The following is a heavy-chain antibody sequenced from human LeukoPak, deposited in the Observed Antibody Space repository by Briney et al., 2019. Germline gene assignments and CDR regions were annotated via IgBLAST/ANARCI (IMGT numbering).Heavy chain of an antibody. CDR1: GFTFSSYS. CDR2: ISRSSSTI. J-gene: IGHJ4*02. CDR3: ARGTTYSPFDY. Sequence: GGSLRLSCAASGFTFSSYSMNWVRQAPGKGLEWVSYISRSSSTIYYADSVKGRFTISRDNAKNSLYLQMNSLRAEDTAVYYCARGTTYSPFDYWGQGTLVTVSS. V-gene: IGHV3-48*01. D-gene: IGHD1-14*01.